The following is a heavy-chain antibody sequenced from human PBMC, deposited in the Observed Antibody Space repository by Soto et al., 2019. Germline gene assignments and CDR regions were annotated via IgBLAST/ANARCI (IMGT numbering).Heavy chain of an antibody. J-gene: IGHJ4*02. CDR3: ARGPRTQLWFPNVY. Sequence: QVQLVQSGAEVQKPGTSVKVSCKASGYTFSDYYVHWLRQAPGQGLEWMGWISPQSGDTHFSPKFEGRVTLTTDTSISTAFMVLSRLTSDDTAVYYCARGPRTQLWFPNVYWGQGTLVTVSS. CDR1: GYTFSDYY. D-gene: IGHD5-18*01. V-gene: IGHV1-2*02. CDR2: ISPQSGDT.